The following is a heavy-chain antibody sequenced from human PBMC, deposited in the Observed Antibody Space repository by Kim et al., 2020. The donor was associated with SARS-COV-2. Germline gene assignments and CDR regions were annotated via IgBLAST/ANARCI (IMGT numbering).Heavy chain of an antibody. D-gene: IGHD1-26*01. CDR1: GYTLTELS. V-gene: IGHV1-24*01. Sequence: ASVKVSCKVSGYTLTELSMHWVRQAPGKGLEWMGGFDPEDGETIYAQKFQGTVTMTEDTSTDPAYMELSSLRPEDTALYYCATGHSGRFHVFDYWGQGIL. CDR2: FDPEDGET. CDR3: ATGHSGRFHVFDY. J-gene: IGHJ4*02.